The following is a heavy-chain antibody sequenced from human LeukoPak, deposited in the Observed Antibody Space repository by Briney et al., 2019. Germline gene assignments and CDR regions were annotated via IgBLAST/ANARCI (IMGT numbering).Heavy chain of an antibody. J-gene: IGHJ4*02. CDR2: ISAHTGKT. CDR3: AREKYTYGRVFYFEF. V-gene: IGHV1-18*01. CDR1: GYTFSNYG. Sequence: ASVKVSCKASGYTFSNYGISWVRQAPGQGLEWVGWISAHTGKTNYAQKVQGRVTMTTATSTSTAYMDLWSLRPDDTAVYYCAREKYTYGRVFYFEFWGQGTLVSVSS. D-gene: IGHD5-18*01.